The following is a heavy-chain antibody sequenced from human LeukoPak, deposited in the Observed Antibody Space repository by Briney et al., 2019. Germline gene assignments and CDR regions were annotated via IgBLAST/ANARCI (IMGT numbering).Heavy chain of an antibody. Sequence: GGSLRLSCAASGFTFSSYAMSWVRQAPGKGLEWVSAISGSGGSTYYADSVKGRFTISRDNAKNSLYLQMNSLRAGDTAVYYCARARTWDYEKYFQHWGQGTLVTVSS. CDR1: GFTFSSYA. D-gene: IGHD4-17*01. J-gene: IGHJ1*01. V-gene: IGHV3-23*01. CDR2: ISGSGGST. CDR3: ARARTWDYEKYFQH.